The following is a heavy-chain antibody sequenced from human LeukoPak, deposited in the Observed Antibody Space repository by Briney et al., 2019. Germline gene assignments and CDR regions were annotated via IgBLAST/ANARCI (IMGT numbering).Heavy chain of an antibody. Sequence: ASVKVSCTASGYTFTGYYMHWVRQAPGQGLEWMGWINPNSGGTNYAQKFQGWVTMTRDTSISTAYMELSRLRSDDTAVYYCAREWIGYCSSTSCYEGGFCDYWGQRTLVTVSS. J-gene: IGHJ4*02. CDR1: GYTFTGYY. D-gene: IGHD2-2*01. V-gene: IGHV1-2*04. CDR3: AREWIGYCSSTSCYEGGFCDY. CDR2: INPNSGGT.